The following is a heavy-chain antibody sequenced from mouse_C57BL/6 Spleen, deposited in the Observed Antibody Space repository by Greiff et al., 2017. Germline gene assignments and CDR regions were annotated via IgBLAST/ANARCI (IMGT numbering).Heavy chain of an antibody. J-gene: IGHJ4*01. CDR3: ARADDGYPYAMDY. CDR1: GYTFTDYY. D-gene: IGHD2-3*01. V-gene: IGHV1-76*01. Sequence: QVQLKESGAELVRPGASVKLSCKASGYTFTDYYINWVKQRPGQGLEWIARIYPGSGNTYYNEKFKGKATLTAEKSSSTAYMQLSSLTSEDSAVYFCARADDGYPYAMDYWGQGTSVTVSS. CDR2: IYPGSGNT.